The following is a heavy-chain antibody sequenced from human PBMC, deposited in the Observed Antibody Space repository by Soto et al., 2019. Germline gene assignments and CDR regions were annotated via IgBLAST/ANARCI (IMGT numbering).Heavy chain of an antibody. J-gene: IGHJ4*02. CDR2: ISGSGGST. CDR1: GFTFSSYA. V-gene: IGHV3-23*01. CDR3: ARDRLRGILDFDY. Sequence: EVQLLESGGGLVQPGGSLRLSCAASGFTFSSYAMSWVRQAPGKGLEWVSAISGSGGSTYYADSVKGRFTISRDNAKNSLYLQMNSLRAEDTAVYYCARDRLRGILDFDYWGQGTLVTVSS. D-gene: IGHD2-15*01.